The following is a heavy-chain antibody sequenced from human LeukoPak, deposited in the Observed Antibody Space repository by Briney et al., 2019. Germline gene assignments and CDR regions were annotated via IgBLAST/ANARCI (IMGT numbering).Heavy chain of an antibody. Sequence: SETLSLTCSVSGGSIISTTYYWGWIRQPPGKGLEWIGSFYNSGSTYYNPSLKSRITISVDMSKNQFSLKLSSVTAADTAVYYCARGPNYYDSSALFDPWGQGTLVTVSS. CDR1: GGSIISTTYY. CDR2: FYNSGST. CDR3: ARGPNYYDSSALFDP. J-gene: IGHJ5*02. D-gene: IGHD3-22*01. V-gene: IGHV4-39*01.